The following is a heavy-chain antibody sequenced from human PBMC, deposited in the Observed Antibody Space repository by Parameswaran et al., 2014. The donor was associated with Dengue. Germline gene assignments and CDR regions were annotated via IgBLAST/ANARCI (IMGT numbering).Heavy chain of an antibody. J-gene: IGHJ3*02. Sequence: SWVRQAPGQGLEWMGWISAYNGNTNYAQKLQGRVTMTTDTSTSTAYMELRSLRSDDTAVYYCAGDHIVGATNDAFDIWGQGTMVTVSS. V-gene: IGHV1-18*01. CDR2: ISAYNGNT. CDR3: AGDHIVGATNDAFDI. D-gene: IGHD1-26*01.